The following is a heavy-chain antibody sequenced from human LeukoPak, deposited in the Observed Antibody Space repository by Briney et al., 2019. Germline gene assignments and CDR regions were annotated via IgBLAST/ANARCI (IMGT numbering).Heavy chain of an antibody. J-gene: IGHJ4*02. CDR2: IIPIFGTA. V-gene: IGHV1-69*05. D-gene: IGHD3-22*01. CDR1: GGTLSSYA. Sequence: SVKVSCKASGGTLSSYAISWVRQAPGQGLEWMGRIIPIFGTANYAQKFQGRVTITTDESTSTAYMELSSLRSEDTAVYYCARDSFYYDSSGYYNYWGQGTLVTVSS. CDR3: ARDSFYYDSSGYYNY.